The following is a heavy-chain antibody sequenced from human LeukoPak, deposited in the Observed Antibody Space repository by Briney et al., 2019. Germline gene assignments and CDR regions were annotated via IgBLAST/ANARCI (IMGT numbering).Heavy chain of an antibody. J-gene: IGHJ4*02. CDR3: ARAPGYSSSWYDY. CDR2: IYYSGST. V-gene: IGHV4-59*02. CDR1: GGSVSDYY. Sequence: PSETLSLTCTVSGGSVSDYYWSWIRQPPGKGLEWIGYIYYSGSTNYNPSLKSRVTISVDTSKNQFSLKLSSVTAADTAVYYCARAPGYSSSWYDYWGQGTLVTVSS. D-gene: IGHD6-13*01.